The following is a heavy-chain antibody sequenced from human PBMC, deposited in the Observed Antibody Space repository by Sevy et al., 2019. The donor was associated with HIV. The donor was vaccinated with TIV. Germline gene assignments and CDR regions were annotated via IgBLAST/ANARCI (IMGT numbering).Heavy chain of an antibody. CDR2: ISITSTYI. J-gene: IGHJ4*02. CDR3: ARLTGNYAPSDY. Sequence: GGSLRLSCVASGFTFSNFNMNWVRQAPGQGLEWDSSISITSTYIYYADSVKGRFTISRDNAKNSLYLQMNSLRAEDTAVYFCARLTGNYAPSDYWGQGTLVTVSS. D-gene: IGHD7-27*01. CDR1: GFTFSNFN. V-gene: IGHV3-21*01.